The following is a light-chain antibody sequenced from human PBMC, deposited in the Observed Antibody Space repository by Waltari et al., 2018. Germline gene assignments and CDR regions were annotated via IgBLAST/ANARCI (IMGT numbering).Light chain of an antibody. CDR2: WAS. V-gene: IGKV4-1*01. CDR3: QQYYSTPPT. J-gene: IGKJ2*01. CDR1: QSVLYSSNNKNY. Sequence: DIVMTQSPDSMAVSLGERATINCKSSQSVLYSSNNKNYLAWYQQKPGQTPKLLIYWASTRRSGIPDRFSGSGSGTDFTLTISSLQAEDVAVYYCQQYYSTPPTFGQGTKLEIK.